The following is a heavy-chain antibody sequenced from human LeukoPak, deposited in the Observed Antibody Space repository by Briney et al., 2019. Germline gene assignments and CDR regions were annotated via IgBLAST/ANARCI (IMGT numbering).Heavy chain of an antibody. D-gene: IGHD3-10*01. CDR3: ARGRRSNYYGSGSYYPKTPYYYYGMDV. CDR1: GGSFSGYY. V-gene: IGHV4-34*01. Sequence: SETLSLTCAVYGGSFSGYYWSWLRQPPGKGVEWVGEINHSGSNNYNPSLKSRVTISVDTSKNQFSLKLSSVTAADTAVYYCARGRRSNYYGSGSYYPKTPYYYYGMDVWGKGTTVTVSS. J-gene: IGHJ6*04. CDR2: INHSGSN.